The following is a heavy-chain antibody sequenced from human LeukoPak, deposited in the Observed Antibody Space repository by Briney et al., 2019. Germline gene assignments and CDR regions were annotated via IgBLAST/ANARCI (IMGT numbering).Heavy chain of an antibody. Sequence: GGSLRLSCAASGLTFRNYGMNWVRQAPGKGLERVANIKQDGSEQDYVDSVKGRFTISRDNAKTSLYLQMTSLRAEDTAVYYCARGTIFGVVISDFSFDFWGQGTLVTVSS. V-gene: IGHV3-7*01. CDR3: ARGTIFGVVISDFSFDF. J-gene: IGHJ4*02. CDR1: GLTFRNYG. CDR2: IKQDGSEQ. D-gene: IGHD3-3*01.